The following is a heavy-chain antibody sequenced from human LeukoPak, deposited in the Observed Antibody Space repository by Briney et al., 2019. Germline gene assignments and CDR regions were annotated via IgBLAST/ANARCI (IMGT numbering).Heavy chain of an antibody. D-gene: IGHD3-3*01. CDR1: VFTYDVYA. J-gene: IGHJ3*02. CDR3: AKAQMGVVSRGPFDI. V-gene: IGHV3-9*01. Sequence: PGGSLRLSCAASVFTYDVYAMHCVPQAPGKGLEWVSGISWNSGSIGYADSVKGRFTISRDNAKNSLYLQMNSLRAEDTALYYCAKAQMGVVSRGPFDIWGQGTMVTVSS. CDR2: ISWNSGSI.